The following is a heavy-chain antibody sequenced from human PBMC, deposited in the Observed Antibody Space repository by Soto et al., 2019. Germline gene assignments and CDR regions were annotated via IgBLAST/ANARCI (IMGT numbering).Heavy chain of an antibody. Sequence: QVRLVQSEAEVQKPGASVKVSGKTSGYIFKNYGISWVRQAPGQGLEWLGWIYPKEDRANIAQNFQGRVTLTTDTPTSTAYIELRSLRFDDSAVYFCARDIDYDIDYWGQGTLVTVSS. J-gene: IGHJ4*02. CDR3: ARDIDYDIDY. V-gene: IGHV1-18*01. CDR1: GYIFKNYG. D-gene: IGHD4-17*01. CDR2: IYPKEDRA.